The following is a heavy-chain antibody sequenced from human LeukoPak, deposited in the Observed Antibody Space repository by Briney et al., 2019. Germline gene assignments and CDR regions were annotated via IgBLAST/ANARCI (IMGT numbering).Heavy chain of an antibody. V-gene: IGHV4-39*01. CDR3: ARFYYYDSSDAFDI. CDR2: IYYSGST. CDR1: GGSISSSSYY. Sequence: SETLSLTCTVSGGSISSSSYYWGWIRQPPGKGLEWIGSIYYSGSTYYNPSLKSRVTISVDTSKNQFSLKLSSVTAADTAVYCCARFYYYDSSDAFDIWGQGTMVTVSS. J-gene: IGHJ3*02. D-gene: IGHD3-22*01.